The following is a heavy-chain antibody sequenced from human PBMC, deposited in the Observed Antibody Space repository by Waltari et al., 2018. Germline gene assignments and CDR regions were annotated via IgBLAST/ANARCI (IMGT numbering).Heavy chain of an antibody. Sequence: QVQLQESRPGLVKPSETLPLTCTVPGGSISSYYWSWIRQTPGKGLEWIGYIYYSGSTNYNPSLKSRVTISVDTSKKQFSLKLSSVTAADTAVYYCARESSGWLYYFDYWGQGTLVTVSS. CDR2: IYYSGST. D-gene: IGHD6-19*01. V-gene: IGHV4-59*01. CDR3: ARESSGWLYYFDY. J-gene: IGHJ4*02. CDR1: GGSISSYY.